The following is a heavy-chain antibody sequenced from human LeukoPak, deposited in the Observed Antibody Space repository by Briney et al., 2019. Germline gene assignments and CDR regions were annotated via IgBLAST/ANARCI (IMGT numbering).Heavy chain of an antibody. CDR2: IYTRGT. J-gene: IGHJ6*02. CDR3: ARRARYSGGSLNYYDAMDV. V-gene: IGHV4-4*07. CDR1: GGSISNYY. D-gene: IGHD6-19*01. Sequence: SETLSLTCTVSGGSISNYYWSWIRQPAGKGLEWIGRIYTRGTSYNPSLKGRVAMSVDTSNNQFSLKLSSVTAADTAIYYCARRARYSGGSLNYYDAMDVWGQGTTVTVSS.